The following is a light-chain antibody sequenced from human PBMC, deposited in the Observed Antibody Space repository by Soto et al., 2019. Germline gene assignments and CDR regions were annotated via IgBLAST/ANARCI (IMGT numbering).Light chain of an antibody. CDR2: AAS. J-gene: IGKJ1*01. V-gene: IGKV1-8*01. Sequence: AIRMTQSPSSFSASTGDRVTITCRASQGISSYLAWYQQKSGKAPKLLIYAASTLQSCVPSRFSGSGSGTDFTLTISCLQSEDFATYYCQPYYSYPPTVGQGTKVEIK. CDR3: QPYYSYPPT. CDR1: QGISSY.